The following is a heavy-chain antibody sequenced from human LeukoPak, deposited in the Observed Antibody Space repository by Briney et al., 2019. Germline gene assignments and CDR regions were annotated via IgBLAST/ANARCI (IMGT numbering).Heavy chain of an antibody. CDR1: GFTFSSYA. J-gene: IGHJ6*04. CDR2: ISSSGSTI. V-gene: IGHV3-48*03. Sequence: PGGSLRLSCAASGFTFSSYAMSWVRQAPGKGLEWVSAISSSGSTIYYADSVKGRFPISRDNAKNSLYLQMNSLRAEDTAVYYCAELGITMIGGVWGKGTTVTISS. D-gene: IGHD3-10*02. CDR3: AELGITMIGGV.